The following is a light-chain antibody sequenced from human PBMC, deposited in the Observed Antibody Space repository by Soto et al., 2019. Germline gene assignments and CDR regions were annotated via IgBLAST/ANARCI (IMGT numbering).Light chain of an antibody. CDR2: DAS. CDR1: QSVSSS. CDR3: QQYNNWPPYT. Sequence: EIVMTQSPANLSVSPGERATLSCRASQSVSSSLAWYQQKPGQTPRLLIYDASTRATGIPARFSGSGSGTAFTLTISSLQSEDFAVYYCQQYNNWPPYTFGQGTKLEIK. V-gene: IGKV3-15*01. J-gene: IGKJ2*01.